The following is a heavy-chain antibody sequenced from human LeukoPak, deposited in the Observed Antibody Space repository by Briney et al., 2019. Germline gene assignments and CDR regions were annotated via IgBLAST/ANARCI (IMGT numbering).Heavy chain of an antibody. V-gene: IGHV3-48*02. J-gene: IGHJ6*02. CDR2: ISSSIGTI. CDR1: VFTFSSYS. CDR3: AINMGGRLCGHAYYYGMDV. Sequence: GGSLRLSCAASVFTFSSYSMNWVRQGPGKGLEWVSYISSSIGTIYYADSVKGRFTISRDNAKNSLYLQMNSLRDADTAVSYCAINMGGRLCGHAYYYGMDVWGQGTTVTVSS. D-gene: IGHD3-10*01.